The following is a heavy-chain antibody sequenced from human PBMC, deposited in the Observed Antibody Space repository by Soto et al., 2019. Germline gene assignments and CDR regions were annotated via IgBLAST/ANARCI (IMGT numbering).Heavy chain of an antibody. D-gene: IGHD3-10*01. Sequence: QVQLVQSGAEVKKPGASVKVSCKASGYTFTSYYMHWVRQAPGQGLEWMGIINPSGGSTSYAQKFQGRFTMTRDTSTITVYMEMSSLRSEDTSVYYCARAAITLVRGSKGGWFDPWGQGTLVTVSS. CDR1: GYTFTSYY. V-gene: IGHV1-46*01. J-gene: IGHJ5*02. CDR3: ARAAITLVRGSKGGWFDP. CDR2: INPSGGST.